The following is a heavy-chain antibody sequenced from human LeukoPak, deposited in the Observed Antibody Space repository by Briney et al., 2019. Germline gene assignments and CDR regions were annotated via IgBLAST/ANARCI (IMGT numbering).Heavy chain of an antibody. CDR2: IYTSGST. J-gene: IGHJ5*02. CDR1: GGSISSYY. V-gene: IGHV4-4*07. CDR3: ARSWWIQLWLRSWFDP. Sequence: SETLSLTCTVPGGSISSYYWSWIRQPAGKGLEWIGRIYTSGSTNYNPSLKSRVTISVDTSKNQFSLKLSSVTAADTAVYYCARSWWIQLWLRSWFDPWGQGTLVTVSS. D-gene: IGHD5-18*01.